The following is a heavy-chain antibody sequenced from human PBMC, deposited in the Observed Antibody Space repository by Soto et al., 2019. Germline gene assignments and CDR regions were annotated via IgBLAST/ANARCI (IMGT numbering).Heavy chain of an antibody. CDR2: IYYSGST. V-gene: IGHV4-31*03. Sequence: QVQLQESGPGLVKPSQTLSLTCTVSGGSISSGGYYWSWIRQHPGKGLEWIGYIYYSGSTYYNPSLKSRVTISVDPSKNPFSPKLSSVTAADTAGYFCARVGFKGLRFSAFDIWGQGTMVTRS. CDR1: GGSISSGGYY. J-gene: IGHJ3*02. D-gene: IGHD5-12*01. CDR3: ARVGFKGLRFSAFDI.